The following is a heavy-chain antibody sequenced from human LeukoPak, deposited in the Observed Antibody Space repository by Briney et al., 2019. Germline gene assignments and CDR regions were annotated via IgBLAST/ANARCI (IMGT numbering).Heavy chain of an antibody. Sequence: GESLKISCKGSGYSFTDYWIGWVRQMPGKGLEWMGIIYPGDSDTRYSPSFQGQVTISADKSISTAYLQWSSLKASDTAMYYCARLVTPTNWGRYFDYWGQGTLVTVSS. CDR2: IYPGDSDT. J-gene: IGHJ4*02. CDR1: GYSFTDYW. D-gene: IGHD7-27*01. CDR3: ARLVTPTNWGRYFDY. V-gene: IGHV5-51*01.